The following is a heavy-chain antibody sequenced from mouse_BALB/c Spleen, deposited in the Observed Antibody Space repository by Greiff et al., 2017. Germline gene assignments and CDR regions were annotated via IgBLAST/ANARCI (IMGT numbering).Heavy chain of an antibody. Sequence: VQLKESGPGLVKPSQSLSLTCSVTGYSITSGYYWNWIRQFPGNKLEWMGYISYDGSNNYNPSLKNRISITRDTSKNQFFLKLNSVTTEDTATYYCARDGASSFAYWGQGTLFTVSA. J-gene: IGHJ3*01. CDR1: GYSITSGYY. CDR3: ARDGASSFAY. D-gene: IGHD6-1*01. CDR2: ISYDGSN. V-gene: IGHV3-6*02.